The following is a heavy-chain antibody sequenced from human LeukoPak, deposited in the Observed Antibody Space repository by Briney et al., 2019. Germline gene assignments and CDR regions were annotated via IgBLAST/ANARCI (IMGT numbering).Heavy chain of an antibody. J-gene: IGHJ4*02. Sequence: ASVKVSCKASGYTFTSYAMHWVRQAPGQRLEWMGWISAGNGNTKYSQKFQGRVTITRDTSASTAYMELSSLRSEDTAVYYCARERIEANDYWGQGTLVTVSS. CDR3: ARERIEANDY. CDR1: GYTFTSYA. V-gene: IGHV1-3*01. D-gene: IGHD2-15*01. CDR2: ISAGNGNT.